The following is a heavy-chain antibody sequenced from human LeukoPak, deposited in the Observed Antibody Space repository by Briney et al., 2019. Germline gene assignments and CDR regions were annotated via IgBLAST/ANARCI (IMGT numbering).Heavy chain of an antibody. D-gene: IGHD2-2*01. CDR3: ARQTRPEYCSSTSCYQDWFDP. V-gene: IGHV4-39*01. CDR1: GGSISSSSYY. CDR2: IYYSGST. J-gene: IGHJ5*02. Sequence: SETLSLTCTISGGSISSSSYYWGWIRQPPGKGLEWIGSIYYSGSTYYNPSLKSRVTISLDTSKNQFSLKLSSVTAADTAVYYCARQTRPEYCSSTSCYQDWFDPWGQGTLVTVSS.